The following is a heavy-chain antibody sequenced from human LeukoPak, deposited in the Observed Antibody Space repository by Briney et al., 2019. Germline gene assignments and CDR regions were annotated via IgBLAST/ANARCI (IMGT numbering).Heavy chain of an antibody. CDR1: GFTFSNYW. D-gene: IGHD1-14*01. J-gene: IGHJ4*02. V-gene: IGHV3-74*01. CDR3: ARGTLNIPGEQGAFDY. Sequence: GGSLRLSCAASGFTFSNYWMHWVRQAPGKGLVWVSRINSDGINTSYADSVKGRFTISRDNAKNTLNLQMNSLRAEDTAVYYCARGTLNIPGEQGAFDYWGQGTLVTVSS. CDR2: INSDGINT.